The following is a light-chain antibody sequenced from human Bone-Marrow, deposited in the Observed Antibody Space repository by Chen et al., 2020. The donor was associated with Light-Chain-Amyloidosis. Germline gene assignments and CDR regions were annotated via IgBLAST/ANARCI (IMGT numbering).Light chain of an antibody. CDR2: GSS. CDR1: QTISSNY. Sequence: EIVLTQSPGTLSFSPGEGANLSCRASQTISSNYLTWYQQKFGQAPRLLIYGSSGRATGIPDRFTGSGSGTDFTLTINRLEPEDFAMYYCQQYGTSPLTFGGGTKVEIK. CDR3: QQYGTSPLT. V-gene: IGKV3-20*01. J-gene: IGKJ4*01.